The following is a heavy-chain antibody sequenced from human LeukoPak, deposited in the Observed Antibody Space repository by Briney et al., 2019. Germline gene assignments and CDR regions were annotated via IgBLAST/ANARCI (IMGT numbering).Heavy chain of an antibody. CDR1: GFTFSSYW. Sequence: PGGSLRLSCAASGFTFSSYWMSWVRQAPGKGLEWVANINQDGSEKYYADSVKGRFTISRDNAKNSPYLQKNSLRAEDTAVYYCARAPEGSGSSYYFDYWGQGTLVTVSS. CDR3: ARAPEGSGSSYYFDY. D-gene: IGHD3-10*01. V-gene: IGHV3-7*01. CDR2: INQDGSEK. J-gene: IGHJ4*02.